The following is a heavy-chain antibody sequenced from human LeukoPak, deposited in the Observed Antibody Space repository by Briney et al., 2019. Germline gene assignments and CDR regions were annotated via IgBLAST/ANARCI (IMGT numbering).Heavy chain of an antibody. CDR1: GGSISSFY. D-gene: IGHD3-10*01. CDR2: IYYSGST. J-gene: IGHJ6*03. V-gene: IGHV4-59*01. CDR3: ARFRSGYYYMDV. Sequence: SETLSLTCTVSGGSISSFYWSWIRQPPGQGLEWFGYIYYSGSTNYNPSLKSRVTISVDTSKNPFSLKLSSVTAADTAVYYCARFRSGYYYMDVWGKGTTVTVSS.